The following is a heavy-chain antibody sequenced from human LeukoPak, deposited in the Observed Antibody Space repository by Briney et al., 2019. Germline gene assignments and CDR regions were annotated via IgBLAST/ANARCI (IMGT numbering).Heavy chain of an antibody. D-gene: IGHD5-12*01. CDR2: IHTSGST. V-gene: IGHV4-61*02. CDR1: GASISGGSYH. J-gene: IGHJ6*03. Sequence: SETLSLTCTVSGASISGGSYHWTWIRQSAGKGLEWIRRIHTSGSTNYNPSVKSRVTISLDTSKNQFSLKLSSVTAADTAVYYCAREGYSGYDSFYYYYYMDVWGKGTTVTVSS. CDR3: AREGYSGYDSFYYYYYMDV.